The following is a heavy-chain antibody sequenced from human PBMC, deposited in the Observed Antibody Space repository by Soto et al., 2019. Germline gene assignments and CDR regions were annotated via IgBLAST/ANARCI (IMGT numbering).Heavy chain of an antibody. J-gene: IGHJ4*02. CDR1: GFTFSSYA. D-gene: IGHD3-9*01. V-gene: IGHV3-23*01. CDR2: ISGSGGST. CDR3: APGEDYDILTGYYGFDY. Sequence: GGSLRLSCAASGFTFSSYAMSWVRQAPGKGLEWVSAISGSGGSTYYADSVKGRFTISRDNSKNTLYLQMNSLRAEDTAVYYCAPGEDYDILTGYYGFDYWGQGTLVTVSS.